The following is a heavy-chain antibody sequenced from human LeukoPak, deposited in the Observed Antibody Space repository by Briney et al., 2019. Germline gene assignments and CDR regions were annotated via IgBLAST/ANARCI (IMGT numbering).Heavy chain of an antibody. J-gene: IGHJ6*02. V-gene: IGHV3-30*18. CDR1: GFTFSSYG. Sequence: GGSLRLSCAASGFTFSSYGMHWVRQAPGKGLEWVAVISYDGSNKYYADSVKGRFTISRDNSKNTLYLQMNSLRAEDTAVYYCAKSAIFGVVVPYYYYGMDVWGQGTTVTVSS. CDR3: AKSAIFGVVVPYYYYGMDV. D-gene: IGHD3-3*01. CDR2: ISYDGSNK.